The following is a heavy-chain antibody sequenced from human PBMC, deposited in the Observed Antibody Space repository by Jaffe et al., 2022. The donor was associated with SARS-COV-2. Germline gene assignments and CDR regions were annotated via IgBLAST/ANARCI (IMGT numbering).Heavy chain of an antibody. V-gene: IGHV3-7*03. Sequence: EVQLVESGGGLVQPGGSLRLSCAASGFTFSTYWMTWVRQAPGKGLEWVANIKEDGSETYYMDSVKGRFTISRDNAKNSLYLQMNSLRAEDTAVYFCARVPFTWNDCDYWGQGTLVTVSS. D-gene: IGHD1-1*01. CDR1: GFTFSTYW. CDR3: ARVPFTWNDCDY. J-gene: IGHJ4*02. CDR2: IKEDGSET.